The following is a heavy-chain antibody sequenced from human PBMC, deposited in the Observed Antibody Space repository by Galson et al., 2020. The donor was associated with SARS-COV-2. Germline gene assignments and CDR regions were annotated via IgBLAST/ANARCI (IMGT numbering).Heavy chain of an antibody. D-gene: IGHD3-22*01. J-gene: IGHJ4*02. CDR2: IHYSGTT. V-gene: IGHV4-31*03. CDR3: ARDLGLSYYDSSGYYGWYFDY. Sequence: ETSETLSLTCTVSGGSISSSGYYWSWIRPPPGKGQERIGNIHYSGTTYYNPSHKRRATILVNTTKNQFPLKLSSVTAADTAVYYCARDLGLSYYDSSGYYGWYFDYWGQGTLVTVSS. CDR1: GGSISSSGYY.